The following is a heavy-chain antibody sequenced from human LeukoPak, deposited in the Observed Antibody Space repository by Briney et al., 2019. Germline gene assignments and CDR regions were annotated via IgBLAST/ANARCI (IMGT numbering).Heavy chain of an antibody. CDR1: GFTFSSYW. Sequence: GGSLRLSCAASGFTFSSYWMSWVRQAPGKGLEWVANIKQDGSEKYYVDSVKGRFTISRDNSKNTLYLQMNSLRAEDTAVYYCAKDRTSVVTALDYWGQGTLVTVSS. CDR2: IKQDGSEK. V-gene: IGHV3-7*01. CDR3: AKDRTSVVTALDY. D-gene: IGHD2-21*02. J-gene: IGHJ4*02.